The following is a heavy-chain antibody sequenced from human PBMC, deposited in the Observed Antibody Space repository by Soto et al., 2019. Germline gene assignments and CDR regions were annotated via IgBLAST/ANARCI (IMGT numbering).Heavy chain of an antibody. J-gene: IGHJ6*02. V-gene: IGHV4-31*03. Sequence: PSETLSLTCTVSGGSISSGGYYWSWIRQHPGKGLEWIGYIYYGGSTYYNPSLKSRVTISVDTSKNQFSLKLSSVTAADTAVYYCARDSLGAYYYDSSGYYPPWSHYYYYYGMDVWGQGTTVTVSS. CDR1: GGSISSGGYY. D-gene: IGHD3-22*01. CDR3: ARDSLGAYYYDSSGYYPPWSHYYYYYGMDV. CDR2: IYYGGST.